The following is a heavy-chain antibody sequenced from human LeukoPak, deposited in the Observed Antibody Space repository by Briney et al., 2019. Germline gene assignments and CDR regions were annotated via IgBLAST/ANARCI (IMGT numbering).Heavy chain of an antibody. D-gene: IGHD1-26*01. CDR3: ARGYRIVGATTMYYFDY. Sequence: GASVKVSCKASGYTFTSYDINWVRPATGQGLEWMGWMNPNSGNTGYAQKFQGRVTMTRNTSISTAYMELSSLRSEDTAVYYCARGYRIVGATTMYYFDYWGQGTLVTVSS. CDR2: MNPNSGNT. CDR1: GYTFTSYD. J-gene: IGHJ4*02. V-gene: IGHV1-8*01.